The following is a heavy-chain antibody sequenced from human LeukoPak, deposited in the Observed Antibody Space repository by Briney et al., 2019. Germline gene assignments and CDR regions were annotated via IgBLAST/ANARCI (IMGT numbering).Heavy chain of an antibody. D-gene: IGHD1-26*01. Sequence: SSETLSLTCTVSGGSISSYYWSWIRQPAGKGLEWIGRIYTSGSTNYSPSLKSRVTMSVDTSKDQFSLELSSVTAADTAVYYCARDPHSGSYYFDYWGQGTLVTVSS. V-gene: IGHV4-4*07. J-gene: IGHJ4*02. CDR1: GGSISSYY. CDR2: IYTSGST. CDR3: ARDPHSGSYYFDY.